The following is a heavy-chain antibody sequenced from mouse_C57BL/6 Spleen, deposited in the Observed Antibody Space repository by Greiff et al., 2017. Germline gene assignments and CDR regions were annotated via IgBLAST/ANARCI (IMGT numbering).Heavy chain of an antibody. Sequence: VQLQQPGAELVKPGASVKLSCKASGYTFTSYWMQWVKQRPGQGLEWIGEIDPSDSYTNYNQKFKGKATLPVDTSSSTAYMQLSSLTSEDSAVYYCARRSNYAYYAMDYWGQGTSVTVSS. CDR1: GYTFTSYW. V-gene: IGHV1-50*01. CDR3: ARRSNYAYYAMDY. J-gene: IGHJ4*01. CDR2: IDPSDSYT. D-gene: IGHD2-5*01.